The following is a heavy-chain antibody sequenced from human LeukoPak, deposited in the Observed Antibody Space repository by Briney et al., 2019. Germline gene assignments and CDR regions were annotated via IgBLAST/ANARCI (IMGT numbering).Heavy chain of an antibody. J-gene: IGHJ4*02. V-gene: IGHV3-7*03. Sequence: GGSLRLSCVASGFTFSSYWMSWVRQAPGKGLEWVANIKQDGSEKHYVDSVKGRFTISRDNAKNSLYLQMNSLRAEDTAVYYCASTIVVDYWGQGTLVTVSS. D-gene: IGHD3-22*01. CDR1: GFTFSSYW. CDR2: IKQDGSEK. CDR3: ASTIVVDY.